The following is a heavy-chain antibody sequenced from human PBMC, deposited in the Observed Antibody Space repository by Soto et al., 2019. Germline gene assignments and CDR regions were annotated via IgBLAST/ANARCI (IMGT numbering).Heavy chain of an antibody. CDR3: ARPLRDRNYYYGMAV. Sequence: STVRVSCKASGGTFSKYAFSWVRQAPGQGLEWLGGTIPMFGTPNYAQKFQGRVAISADESTATVYMELSSLRSEDTAVYFCARPLRDRNYYYGMAVWGQGTTVTVSS. CDR2: TIPMFGTP. D-gene: IGHD3-22*01. CDR1: GGTFSKYA. V-gene: IGHV1-69*13. J-gene: IGHJ6*02.